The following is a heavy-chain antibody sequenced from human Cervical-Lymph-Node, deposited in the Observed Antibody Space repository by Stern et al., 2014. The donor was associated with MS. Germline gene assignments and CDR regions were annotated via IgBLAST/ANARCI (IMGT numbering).Heavy chain of an antibody. Sequence: QMQLVQSGAEVRKPGASVKLSCKASCYTFTSYGISWVRQAPGQGLEWMGWISVDNGNTDYAQKFQGRVTMTADTSTDTAYMELRRLRSDETAVYYCAVAAAGTSWFDPWGQGTLVTVTS. J-gene: IGHJ5*02. CDR2: ISVDNGNT. V-gene: IGHV1-18*01. CDR3: AVAAAGTSWFDP. CDR1: CYTFTSYG. D-gene: IGHD6-13*01.